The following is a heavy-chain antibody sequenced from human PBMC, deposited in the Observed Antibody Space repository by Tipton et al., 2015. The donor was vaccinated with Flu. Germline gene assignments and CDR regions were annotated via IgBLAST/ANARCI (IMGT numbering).Heavy chain of an antibody. CDR3: ARRDFSNYVSDPKNWFDP. CDR2: IHRSGST. J-gene: IGHJ5*02. D-gene: IGHD4-11*01. V-gene: IGHV4-59*08. CDR1: GGSISGNS. Sequence: TLSLTCTVTGGSISGNSWIRQSPGKGLEWIATIHRSGSTNYNPSLRSRVTISVDTSKNQFSLEMRSVTASDMAVYYCARRDFSNYVSDPKNWFDPWGQGTLVTVSS.